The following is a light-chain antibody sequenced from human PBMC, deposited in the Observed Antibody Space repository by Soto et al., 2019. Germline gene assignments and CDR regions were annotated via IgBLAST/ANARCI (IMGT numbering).Light chain of an antibody. CDR1: QSISSW. V-gene: IGKV1-5*01. Sequence: IQMTQSPSTLSASVGDRVTITCRASQSISSWLAWYQQKPGKAPKLLIHDASKLETGVPSRFSGSGSGTDFSLTISSPQPEDIATYYCQQYETFSGTFGPGTKVDIK. CDR3: QQYETFSGT. CDR2: DAS. J-gene: IGKJ1*01.